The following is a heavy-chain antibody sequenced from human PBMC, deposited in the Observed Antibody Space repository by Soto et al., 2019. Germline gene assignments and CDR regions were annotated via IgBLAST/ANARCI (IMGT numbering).Heavy chain of an antibody. V-gene: IGHV4-34*01. CDR2: INHSGST. J-gene: IGHJ5*02. Sequence: SETLSLTCAVYGGSFSGYYWSWIRQPPGKGLEWIGEINHSGSTNYNPSLKSRVTISVDTSKNQFSLKLSSVTAADTAVYYCARRVQYQLLWYNWFDPWGQGTLVTVS. CDR1: GGSFSGYY. D-gene: IGHD2-2*01. CDR3: ARRVQYQLLWYNWFDP.